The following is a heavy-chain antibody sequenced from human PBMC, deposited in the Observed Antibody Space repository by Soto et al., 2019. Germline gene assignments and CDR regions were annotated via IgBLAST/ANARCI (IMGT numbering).Heavy chain of an antibody. CDR2: IGSSDIYT. V-gene: IGHV3-21*02. CDR1: GFTFSSYT. Sequence: EVQLVESGGGLVKPGGSLRLSCAGSGFTFSSYTINWVRQAPGKGLEWVSSIGSSDIYTYYADSLKGRLIISRDNANNSVYLQINSLRAEDTAVYYCARDQVGMDVWGQGTPVTVSS. CDR3: ARDQVGMDV. J-gene: IGHJ6*02.